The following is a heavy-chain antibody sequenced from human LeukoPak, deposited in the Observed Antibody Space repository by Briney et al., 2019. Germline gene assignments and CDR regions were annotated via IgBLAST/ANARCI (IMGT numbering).Heavy chain of an antibody. Sequence: GGSLRLSCAASGSTFSSYGMHWVRQAPGKGLEWVAVISYDGSNKYYADSVKGRFTISRDNSKNTLYLQMNSLRAEDTAVYYCAKADCSGGSCYSETELRSNGMDVWGQGTTVTVSS. CDR1: GSTFSSYG. CDR2: ISYDGSNK. J-gene: IGHJ6*02. V-gene: IGHV3-30*18. D-gene: IGHD2-15*01. CDR3: AKADCSGGSCYSETELRSNGMDV.